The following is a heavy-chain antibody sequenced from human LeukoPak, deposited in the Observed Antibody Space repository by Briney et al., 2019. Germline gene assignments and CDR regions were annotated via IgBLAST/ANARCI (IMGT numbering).Heavy chain of an antibody. CDR3: AKDEAYYYGSGSYPPHFDY. D-gene: IGHD3-10*01. Sequence: ASVKVSCKASGYTFTSYDINWVRQATGQGLDWMGWMNPNSGDTLYAQKFQGRITMTRDTSIDTAYMELSSLGSEDTAVYYCAKDEAYYYGSGSYPPHFDYWGQGTLVTVSS. CDR2: MNPNSGDT. V-gene: IGHV1-8*01. J-gene: IGHJ4*02. CDR1: GYTFTSYD.